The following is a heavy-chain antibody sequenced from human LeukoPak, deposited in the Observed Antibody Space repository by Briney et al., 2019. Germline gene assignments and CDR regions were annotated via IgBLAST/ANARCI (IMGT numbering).Heavy chain of an antibody. V-gene: IGHV3-23*01. CDR3: ATGLYYYDSSGYYVRTDTFDI. CDR1: GFTFSSYW. D-gene: IGHD3-22*01. J-gene: IGHJ3*02. CDR2: ISGSGGST. Sequence: GGSLRLSCAASGFTFSSYWMSWVRQAPGKGLEWVSAISGSGGSTYYADSVKGRFTISRDNSKNTLYLQMNSLRAEDTAVYYCATGLYYYDSSGYYVRTDTFDIWGQGTMVTVSS.